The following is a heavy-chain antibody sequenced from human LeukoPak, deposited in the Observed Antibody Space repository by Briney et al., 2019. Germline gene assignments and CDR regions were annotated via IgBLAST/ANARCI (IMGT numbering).Heavy chain of an antibody. Sequence: GGSLRLSCAASGFTFSSYWMHWDRQAPGKGLVWVSRINTDGSSTSYADSVKGRFTISRDNAKNTLYLQMNSLRAEDTAVYYCARDLGYCSGGSCYNWFDPWGQGTLVTVSS. CDR2: INTDGSST. CDR3: ARDLGYCSGGSCYNWFDP. V-gene: IGHV3-74*01. D-gene: IGHD2-15*01. CDR1: GFTFSSYW. J-gene: IGHJ5*02.